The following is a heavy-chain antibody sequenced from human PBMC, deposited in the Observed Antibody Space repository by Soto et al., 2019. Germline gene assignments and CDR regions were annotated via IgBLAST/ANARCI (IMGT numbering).Heavy chain of an antibody. CDR2: IYYRGST. CDR3: ARQQLLPFYYALDV. J-gene: IGHJ6*02. CDR1: GGSISGYY. V-gene: IGHV4-59*01. Sequence: SETLSVTCDVSGGSISGYYWSWRRQSPGKGLEYIGYIYYRGSTNYNSSLKSRVTMSVDTSRNQFSLKMNSVTAADTAVYYCARQQLLPFYYALDVWGQGTTVTVSS. D-gene: IGHD1-26*01.